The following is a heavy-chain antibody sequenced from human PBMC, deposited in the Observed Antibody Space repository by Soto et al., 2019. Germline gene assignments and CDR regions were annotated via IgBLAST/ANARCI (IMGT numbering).Heavy chain of an antibody. CDR3: PPLPRAATGKPFPDYYYYGVDV. Sequence: GGSLRLSCAASGFTFSSYAMSWVRQAPGKGLEWVSGISDSGGTTYYADSVKGRFTISRDNSKNTVFLQMDSLRAEDTAVYYCPPLPRAATGKPFPDYYYYGVDVWGQGTTVTVSS. CDR2: ISDSGGTT. D-gene: IGHD6-13*01. CDR1: GFTFSSYA. J-gene: IGHJ6*02. V-gene: IGHV3-23*01.